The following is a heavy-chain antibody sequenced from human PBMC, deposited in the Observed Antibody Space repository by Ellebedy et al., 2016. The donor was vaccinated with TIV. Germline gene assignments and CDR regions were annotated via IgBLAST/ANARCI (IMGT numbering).Heavy chain of an antibody. CDR2: IIPILGIA. CDR1: GGTFSSYA. CDR3: ASVGIAAAGTAVDY. J-gene: IGHJ4*02. D-gene: IGHD6-13*01. Sequence: AASVKVSYKASGGTFSSYAISWVRQAPGQGLEWMGRIIPILGIANYAQKFQGRVTITADKSTSTAYMELSSLRSEDTAVYYCASVGIAAAGTAVDYWGQGTLVTVSS. V-gene: IGHV1-69*04.